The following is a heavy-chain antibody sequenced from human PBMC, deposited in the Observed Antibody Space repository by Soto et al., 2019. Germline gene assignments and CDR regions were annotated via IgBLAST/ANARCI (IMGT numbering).Heavy chain of an antibody. Sequence: QVQLVQSGAEVKKPGSSVRISCKASGDTFDTYAFTWVRQAPGQGLEWLGGVIPVFDTAHYAQHFQGRVTITEDECSSIAYLELRSVRPEDTAVSYCARALGASTRDRECSSHTCYVAGGYWGQGTLVTVSS. D-gene: IGHD2-2*01. CDR2: VIPVFDTA. CDR3: ARALGASTRDRECSSHTCYVAGGY. V-gene: IGHV1-69*01. CDR1: GDTFDTYA. J-gene: IGHJ4*02.